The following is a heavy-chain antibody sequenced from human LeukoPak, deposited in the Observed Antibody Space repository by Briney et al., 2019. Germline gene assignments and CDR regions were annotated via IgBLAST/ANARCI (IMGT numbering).Heavy chain of an antibody. CDR1: GGSFSGYY. Sequence: SETLSLTCAVYGGSFSGYYWSWIRQPPGKGLEWIGEINHSGSTNYNPSLKSRVTISVDTSKNQFSLKLSSVTAADTAVYYCARRFSGWPIDYWGQGTLVTVSS. D-gene: IGHD6-19*01. CDR2: INHSGST. J-gene: IGHJ4*02. CDR3: ARRFSGWPIDY. V-gene: IGHV4-34*01.